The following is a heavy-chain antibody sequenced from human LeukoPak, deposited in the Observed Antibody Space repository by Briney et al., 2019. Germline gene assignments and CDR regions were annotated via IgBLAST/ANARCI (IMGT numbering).Heavy chain of an antibody. CDR3: ARLAAASPGY. V-gene: IGHV3-30*10. D-gene: IGHD3-16*01. Sequence: GKSLRLSCATSGFPFVAYALYWVRQALGQGIEWVAVISSDTTNKYYMDSVKGRFTISRDNSKNTLYLQMDSLRLEDTAVYYCARLAAASPGYWGQGTLVTVSS. CDR1: GFPFVAYA. CDR2: ISSDTTNK. J-gene: IGHJ4*02.